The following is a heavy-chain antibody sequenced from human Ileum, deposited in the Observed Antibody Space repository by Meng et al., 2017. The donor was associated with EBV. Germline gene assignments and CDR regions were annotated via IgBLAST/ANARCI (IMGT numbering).Heavy chain of an antibody. V-gene: IGHV4-4*02. D-gene: IGHD3-16*01. CDR1: GGSISSCNW. CDR3: ARDFGPHQLWY. CDR2: IYHSGST. J-gene: IGHJ4*02. Sequence: QAHSQESRTGLATPSGTLALTSSVSGGSISSCNWWSWVRPPPGKGLEWIGEIYHSGSTNYNPSLKSRVTISVDKSKNQFSLKLSSVTAADTAVYYCARDFGPHQLWYWGQGTLVTVSS.